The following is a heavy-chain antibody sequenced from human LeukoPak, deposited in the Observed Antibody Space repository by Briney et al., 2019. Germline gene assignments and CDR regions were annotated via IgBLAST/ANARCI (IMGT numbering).Heavy chain of an antibody. Sequence: ASVKASCKASGGTFSSYAISWVRQAPGQGLEWMGGIIPIFGTANYAQKFQGRVTITADESTSTAYMELSSLRSEDTAVYYCARSYCGGDCPSGYWGQGTLVTVSS. J-gene: IGHJ4*02. CDR1: GGTFSSYA. CDR2: IIPIFGTA. D-gene: IGHD2-21*01. CDR3: ARSYCGGDCPSGY. V-gene: IGHV1-69*13.